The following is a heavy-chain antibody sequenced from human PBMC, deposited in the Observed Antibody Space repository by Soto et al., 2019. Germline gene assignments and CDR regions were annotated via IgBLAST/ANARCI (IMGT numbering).Heavy chain of an antibody. CDR1: VGSFSGNY. CDR3: AKVAPSISILWGFDH. J-gene: IGHJ4*02. Sequence: TSETLSLTCAVYVGSFSGNYWSWIRQPPGKGLEWIGEINHRGNTNYNPSLKGRVTISVDTSKNQFSLKLSSVTAADTAMYYCAKVAPSISILWGFDHWGPGTLVTVSS. D-gene: IGHD2-21*01. CDR2: INHRGNT. V-gene: IGHV4-34*01.